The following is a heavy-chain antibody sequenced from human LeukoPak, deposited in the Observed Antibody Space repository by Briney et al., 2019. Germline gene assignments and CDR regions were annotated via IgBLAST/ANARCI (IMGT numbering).Heavy chain of an antibody. CDR1: GGSISSYY. CDR3: ARDTGRYYYGSGGLDY. Sequence: SETLSLTCTVSGGSISSYYWSWIRQPAGKGLEWIGRIYTSGSTNYNPSLKSRVTLSVDTSKNQFSLKLSPVTAADTAVYYCARDTGRYYYGSGGLDYWGQGTLVTVSS. CDR2: IYTSGST. V-gene: IGHV4-4*07. D-gene: IGHD3-10*01. J-gene: IGHJ4*02.